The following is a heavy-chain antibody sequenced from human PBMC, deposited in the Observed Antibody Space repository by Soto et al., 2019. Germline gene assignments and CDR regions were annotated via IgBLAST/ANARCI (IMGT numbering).Heavy chain of an antibody. V-gene: IGHV3-23*01. CDR3: AIGESTVTTGVVGGYYYYGMDV. Sequence: EVQLLESGGGLVQPGGSLRLSCAASGFTFSSYAMSWVRQAPGKGLEWVSAISGSGGSTYYADSVKGRFTISRDNSKNTLYLQMNSLRAEDTAVYYCAIGESTVTTGVVGGYYYYGMDVWGQGTTVTVSS. CDR1: GFTFSSYA. CDR2: ISGSGGST. J-gene: IGHJ6*02. D-gene: IGHD4-17*01.